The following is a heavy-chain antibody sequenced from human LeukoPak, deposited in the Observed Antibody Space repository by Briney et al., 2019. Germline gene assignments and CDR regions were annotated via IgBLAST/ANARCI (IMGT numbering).Heavy chain of an antibody. CDR2: INHSGST. D-gene: IGHD3-22*01. Sequence: SQTLSLTCAVSGGSISSGGYSWSWIRQPPGKGLEWIGEINHSGSTNYNPSLKSRVTISVDTSKNQFSLKLSSVTAADTAVYYCARGGPVYYDSSLDYWGQGTLVTVSS. J-gene: IGHJ4*02. CDR1: GGSISSGGYS. CDR3: ARGGPVYYDSSLDY. V-gene: IGHV4-30-2*01.